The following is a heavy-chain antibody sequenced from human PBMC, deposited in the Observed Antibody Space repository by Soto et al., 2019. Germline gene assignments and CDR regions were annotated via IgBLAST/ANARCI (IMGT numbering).Heavy chain of an antibody. J-gene: IGHJ4*02. D-gene: IGHD6-19*01. CDR3: ASYSSGWYDVIY. V-gene: IGHV4-61*01. Sequence: QVQLQESGPGLVKPSETLSLTCTVSGGSVSSGSYYWSWIRQPPGKGLEWIGYIYYSVSTNYNPSLKSRVTISVDTSKNQFSLKVSSVTAADTAVYYWASYSSGWYDVIYWGQGTLVTVSS. CDR2: IYYSVST. CDR1: GGSVSSGSYY.